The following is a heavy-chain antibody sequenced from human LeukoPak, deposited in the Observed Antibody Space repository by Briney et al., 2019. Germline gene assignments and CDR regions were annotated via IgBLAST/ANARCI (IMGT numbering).Heavy chain of an antibody. J-gene: IGHJ3*02. CDR3: TTGESGIVTTIRIEPDAFDI. CDR2: IKSKIDGGTT. Sequence: GGSLRLSCAASGFTFSNAWMSWVRQVAGKGLEWVGRIKSKIDGGTTDYAAPVEGRFTISRDDSKNTLYMQMNSLKTEDTAMYYCTTGESGIVTTIRIEPDAFDIWGQGTMVTVSS. D-gene: IGHD5-12*01. V-gene: IGHV3-15*01. CDR1: GFTFSNAW.